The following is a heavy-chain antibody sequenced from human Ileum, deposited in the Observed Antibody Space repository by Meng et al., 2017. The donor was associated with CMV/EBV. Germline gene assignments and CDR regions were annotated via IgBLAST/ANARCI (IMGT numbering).Heavy chain of an antibody. Sequence: MGSSSYYWGWIRQSPGKGLEWIGSIYDSGATYNNPSLKSRVSISADKSKNQFSLKLSSVTAADTAVYYCARQGLDGSEGYYVGVFDIWGQGTMVTVSS. CDR2: IYDSGAT. CDR1: MGSSSYY. CDR3: ARQGLDGSEGYYVGVFDI. J-gene: IGHJ3*02. D-gene: IGHD2-15*01. V-gene: IGHV4-39*01.